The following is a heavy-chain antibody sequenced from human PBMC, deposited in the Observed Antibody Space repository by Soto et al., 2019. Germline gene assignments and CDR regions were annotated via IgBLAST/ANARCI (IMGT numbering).Heavy chain of an antibody. V-gene: IGHV3-7*01. D-gene: IGHD1-1*01. J-gene: IGHJ4*02. Sequence: EVQLVESGGGLVQPGGSLRLSCAASGFTFSTYWMGWVRRAPGKGLERVANIKQDGREKYYVDSVKGRFTISRDNAKNSLYLQSNSLRAEDTAVYYCARWDWRGYYFDYWGQGTLVTVSS. CDR2: IKQDGREK. CDR3: ARWDWRGYYFDY. CDR1: GFTFSTYW.